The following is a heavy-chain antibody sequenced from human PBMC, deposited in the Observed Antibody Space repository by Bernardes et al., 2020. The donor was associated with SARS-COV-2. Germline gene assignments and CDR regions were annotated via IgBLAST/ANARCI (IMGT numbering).Heavy chain of an antibody. V-gene: IGHV4-34*01. Sequence: SETLSLTCAVYGGSFSGHYWTWIRQPPGKGLECIGEMNHSGSSNYNPSLKSRVTISVDRSKNQFSLKLTSVTAADTAVYYCARRIVPDDIDQGDSLDVWGRGTMVTVSA. CDR1: GGSFSGHY. J-gene: IGHJ3*01. CDR3: ARRIVPDDIDQGDSLDV. D-gene: IGHD2-2*01. CDR2: MNHSGSS.